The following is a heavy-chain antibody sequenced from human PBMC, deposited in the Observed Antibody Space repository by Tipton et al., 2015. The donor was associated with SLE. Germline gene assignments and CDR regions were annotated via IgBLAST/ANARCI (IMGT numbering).Heavy chain of an antibody. CDR2: IYTSWST. CDR1: GGSISSYY. D-gene: IGHD6-19*01. Sequence: TLSLTCTVSGGSISSYYWSWIRQPPGKGLEWIGYIYTSWSTNYNPPLKSRVTISVGTSKNQFSLKLSSVTAADTAVYYCAAEYSSGYSSGWYNWGQGTLVTVSS. CDR3: AAEYSSGYSSGWYN. V-gene: IGHV4-4*08. J-gene: IGHJ4*02.